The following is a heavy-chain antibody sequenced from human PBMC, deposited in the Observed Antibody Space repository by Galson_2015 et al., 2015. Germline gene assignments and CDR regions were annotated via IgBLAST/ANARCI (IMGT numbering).Heavy chain of an antibody. CDR3: AVGIRYWGVFDY. J-gene: IGHJ4*02. D-gene: IGHD3-16*01. V-gene: IGHV3-53*01. Sequence: SLRLSCAASGFTCSRYSMNWVRQAPGKGLEWVSVIYSGGSTYYADSVKGRFTISRDNSKNTLYLQMNSLRAEDTAVYYCAVGIRYWGVFDYWGQGTLVTVSS. CDR1: GFTCSRYS. CDR2: IYSGGST.